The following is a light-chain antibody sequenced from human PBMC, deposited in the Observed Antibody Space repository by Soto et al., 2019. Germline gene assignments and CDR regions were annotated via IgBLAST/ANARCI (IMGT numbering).Light chain of an antibody. J-gene: IGKJ5*01. V-gene: IGKV1-39*01. CDR2: AAS. CDR1: QYISSY. Sequence: DIQLTQSNSSLSASVGDRVTITCLASQYISSYLNWYQQKPGKAPKLLIYAASSLQSGVPSRFSGSGSGTDFTLTISSLQPEDFATYYCQQSYSTPITFGQGTLLEV. CDR3: QQSYSTPIT.